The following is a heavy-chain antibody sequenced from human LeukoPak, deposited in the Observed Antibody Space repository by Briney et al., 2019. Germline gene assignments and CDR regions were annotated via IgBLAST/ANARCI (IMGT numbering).Heavy chain of an antibody. Sequence: PGESLKISCQGYGHIFTTYWIAWVRQMPGKGLEWMGIVYPGDSNTRYSPSFQGQVTISADKSITTAYLQWSSLKASDTAMYFCARRSAANALDIWGQGTMVTVSS. CDR3: ARRSAANALDI. V-gene: IGHV5-51*01. D-gene: IGHD6-13*01. CDR2: VYPGDSNT. J-gene: IGHJ3*02. CDR1: GHIFTTYW.